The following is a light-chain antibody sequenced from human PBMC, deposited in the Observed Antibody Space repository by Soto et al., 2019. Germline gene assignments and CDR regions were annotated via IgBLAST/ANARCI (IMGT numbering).Light chain of an antibody. V-gene: IGKV2D-30*01. Sequence: DVVMTQSPLSLPVTLGQPDSISCRSSQSLVYSDGNTYLNWFQQRPGQSPRRLIYKVSNWDSGVADRFSGSGSGTDFTLKISGFEAEDGGVYYHKAGYYWPSFTCGGWTKVEIK. CDR1: QSLVYSDGNTY. CDR2: KVS. J-gene: IGKJ4*01. CDR3: KAGYYWPSFT.